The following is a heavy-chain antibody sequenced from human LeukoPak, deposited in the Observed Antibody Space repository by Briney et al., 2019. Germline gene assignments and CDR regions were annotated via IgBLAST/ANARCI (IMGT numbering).Heavy chain of an antibody. CDR2: IPASGGSA. J-gene: IGHJ4*02. CDR1: GFTFSSNV. D-gene: IGHD6-19*01. Sequence: GGSLRLSCVASGFTFSSNVMIWVRQAPGKGLEWVSSIPASGGSAYYADSVKGRFTISRDSSKNSLYLQMNSLRAEDTAVYYCAKESSGGWYFDYWGQGTLVTVSS. CDR3: AKESSGGWYFDY. V-gene: IGHV3-23*01.